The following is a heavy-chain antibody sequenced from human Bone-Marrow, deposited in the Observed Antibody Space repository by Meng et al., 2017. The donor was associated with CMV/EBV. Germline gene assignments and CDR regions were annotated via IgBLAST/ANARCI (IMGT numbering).Heavy chain of an antibody. CDR1: AGTFSSYA. V-gene: IGHV1-69*05. J-gene: IGHJ6*02. CDR3: ARDAIVVVPAAITDYYYYYGMDV. CDR2: IIPIFGTA. Sequence: SVKVSCKASAGTFSSYAISWVRQAPGQGLEWMGGIIPIFGTANYAQKFQGRVTITTDESTSTAYMELSSLRSEDTAVYYCARDAIVVVPAAITDYYYYYGMDVWGQGTTVTISS. D-gene: IGHD2-2*01.